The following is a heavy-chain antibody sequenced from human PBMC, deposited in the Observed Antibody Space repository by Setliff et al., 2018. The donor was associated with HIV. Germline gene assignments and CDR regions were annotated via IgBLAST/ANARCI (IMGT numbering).Heavy chain of an antibody. CDR2: ISYDGSKK. V-gene: IGHV3-30-3*01. CDR1: GFTFSSYA. Sequence: LRLSCATSGFTFSSYALHWVRQAPGKGLEWVAVISYDGSKKYYADSVKGRFTISRDNSKDTLYLQMNSLRAEDTAVYYCARPRTYCSGGSCYLGPDYWGQGTLVTVSS. D-gene: IGHD2-15*01. J-gene: IGHJ4*02. CDR3: ARPRTYCSGGSCYLGPDY.